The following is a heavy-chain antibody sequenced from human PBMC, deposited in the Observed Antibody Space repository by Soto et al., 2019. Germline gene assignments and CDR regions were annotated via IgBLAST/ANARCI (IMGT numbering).Heavy chain of an antibody. Sequence: SETLSLTCAVYGGSFSGYYWSWIRQPPGKGLEWIGEINHSGSTNYNPSLKSRVTISVDTSKNQFSLKLSSVTAADTAVYYCARGTGYCSSTSCDISGVDMDVWGQGTTVTVSS. CDR2: INHSGST. J-gene: IGHJ6*02. CDR1: GGSFSGYY. CDR3: ARGTGYCSSTSCDISGVDMDV. V-gene: IGHV4-34*01. D-gene: IGHD2-2*02.